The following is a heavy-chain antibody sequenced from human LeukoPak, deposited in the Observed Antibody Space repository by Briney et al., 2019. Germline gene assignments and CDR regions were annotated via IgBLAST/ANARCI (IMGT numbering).Heavy chain of an antibody. CDR1: GFTFSSYS. CDR2: ISSSTNYI. Sequence: PGGSLRLSCAASGFTFSSYSMNWVRQAPGKGLEWVSSISSSTNYIYYADSVKGRFTISRDNAKNSLYLQMNNLRAEDTALYHCARRNGITGVIDYWGQGTLVTVSS. D-gene: IGHD1-14*01. V-gene: IGHV3-21*04. J-gene: IGHJ4*02. CDR3: ARRNGITGVIDY.